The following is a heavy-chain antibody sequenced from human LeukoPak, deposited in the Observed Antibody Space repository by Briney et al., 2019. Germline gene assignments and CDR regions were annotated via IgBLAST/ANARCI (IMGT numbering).Heavy chain of an antibody. D-gene: IGHD5-18*01. CDR1: GFTFSSYG. J-gene: IGHJ4*02. V-gene: IGHV3-33*01. CDR3: ATSITGYSYGTNY. CDR2: IWYDGSNK. Sequence: GGSLRLSCAASGFTFSSYGMHWVRQAPGKGLEWVAVIWYDGSNKYYADSVKGRFTISRDNSKNTLYLQMNSLRAEDTAVYYCATSITGYSYGTNYWGQGTLVTVSS.